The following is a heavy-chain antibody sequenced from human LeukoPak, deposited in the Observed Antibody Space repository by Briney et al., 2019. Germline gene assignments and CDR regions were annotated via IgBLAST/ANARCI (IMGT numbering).Heavy chain of an antibody. CDR2: IWYDGSDK. CDR1: GFTFSSYG. CDR3: AKERSAVAGTVAFDI. D-gene: IGHD6-19*01. J-gene: IGHJ3*02. V-gene: IGHV3-30*02. Sequence: GGSLRLSCAASGFTFSSYGMHWVRQAPGKGLEWVALIWYDGSDKYYADSVKGRFTISRDNSKNTLYLQMNSLRAEDTAVYYCAKERSAVAGTVAFDIWGQGTMVTVSS.